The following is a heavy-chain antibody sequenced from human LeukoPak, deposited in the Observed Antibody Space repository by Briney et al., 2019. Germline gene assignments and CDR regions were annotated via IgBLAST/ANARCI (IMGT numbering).Heavy chain of an antibody. CDR2: INPRGGST. V-gene: IGHV1-46*01. CDR1: GYTFTTYY. CDR3: ARGLGYDILTGQMS. Sequence: ASVKVSCKASGYTFTTYYMHWMRQAPGQGPEWMGIINPRGGSTDYSQKFQGRVTMTTDTSTSTAYMELRSLRSDDTAVYYCARGLGYDILTGQMSWGQGTLVTVSS. J-gene: IGHJ4*02. D-gene: IGHD3-9*01.